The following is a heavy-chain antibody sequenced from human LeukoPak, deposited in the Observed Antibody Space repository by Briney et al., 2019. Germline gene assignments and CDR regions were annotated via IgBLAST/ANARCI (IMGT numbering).Heavy chain of an antibody. CDR2: IYYSGST. CDR1: GGSISSYY. J-gene: IGHJ4*02. Sequence: SETLSLTCTVSGGSISSYYWSWIRQPPGKGLEWIGYIYYSGSTNYNPSLKSRVTISVDTSKNQFSLKLSSVTAADTAVYYCARVGDYYDSSGLRTETFDYWGQGTLVTVSS. V-gene: IGHV4-59*01. CDR3: ARVGDYYDSSGLRTETFDY. D-gene: IGHD3-22*01.